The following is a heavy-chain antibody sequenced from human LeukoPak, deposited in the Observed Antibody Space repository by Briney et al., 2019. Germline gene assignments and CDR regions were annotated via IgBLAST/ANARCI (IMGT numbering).Heavy chain of an antibody. J-gene: IGHJ4*02. Sequence: ASVKVSCKASGYTFTSYYMHWVRQAPGQGLEWMGIINPSGGSTSYAQKSQGRVTMTRDTSTSTVYMELSSLRSEDTAVYYCARDEATSSGWYGSLVDWGQGTLVTVSS. D-gene: IGHD6-19*01. V-gene: IGHV1-46*01. CDR2: INPSGGST. CDR1: GYTFTSYY. CDR3: ARDEATSSGWYGSLVD.